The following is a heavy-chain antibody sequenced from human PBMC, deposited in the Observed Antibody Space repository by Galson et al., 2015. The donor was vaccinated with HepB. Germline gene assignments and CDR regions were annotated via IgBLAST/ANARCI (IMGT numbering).Heavy chain of an antibody. D-gene: IGHD2-2*01. CDR2: TLPPLGRA. CDR1: GATLSSNP. V-gene: IGHV1-69*10. CDR3: ARRICSSIGCYAPEYNWFDP. Sequence: SVQVSCKASGATLSSNPIDWVRQAPGHGLEWKGGTLPPLGRANDAQKLRDRPTITADESTTTAYMELSSLRSEDTAVYYCARRICSSIGCYAPEYNWFDPWGQGTLVTVSS. J-gene: IGHJ5*02.